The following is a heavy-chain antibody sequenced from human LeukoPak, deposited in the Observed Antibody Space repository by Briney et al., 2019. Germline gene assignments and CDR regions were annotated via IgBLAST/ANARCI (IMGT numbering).Heavy chain of an antibody. D-gene: IGHD1-7*01. V-gene: IGHV4-59*12. CDR1: GGSISNYY. CDR3: ASSGITGTNY. J-gene: IGHJ4*02. CDR2: IYYSGST. Sequence: SETLSLTCSVSGGSISNYYWSWIRQPPGKGLEWIGYIYYSGSTNYNPSLKSRVTISVDTSKNQFSLKLSSVTAADTAVYYCASSGITGTNYWGQGTLVTVSS.